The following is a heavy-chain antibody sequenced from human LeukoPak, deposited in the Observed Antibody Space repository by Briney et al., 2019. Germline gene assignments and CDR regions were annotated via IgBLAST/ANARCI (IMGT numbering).Heavy chain of an antibody. J-gene: IGHJ4*02. CDR2: INYSGST. CDR1: GGSISSYY. Sequence: SETLSLTRTVSGGSISSYYSSWIRQPPAKELEWIAYINYSGSTNYHPSLKGRVTTSVHTSKNQFSLKLSSVTAADTAVYYCARPSGGYSGIDYWGQGTLVTVSS. V-gene: IGHV4-59*01. D-gene: IGHD6-25*01. CDR3: ARPSGGYSGIDY.